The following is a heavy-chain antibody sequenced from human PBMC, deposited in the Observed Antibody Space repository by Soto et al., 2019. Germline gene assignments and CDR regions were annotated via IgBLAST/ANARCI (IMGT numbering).Heavy chain of an antibody. CDR3: ARGFTMISSDWFDP. Sequence: SETLSLTCAVSGGSISSSNWWSWVRQPPGKGLEWIGEIYHSGSTNYNPSLKSRVTISVDRSKNQFSLKLSSVTAADTAVYYCARGFTMISSDWFDPWGQGTLVTVSS. J-gene: IGHJ5*02. CDR1: GGSISSSNW. D-gene: IGHD3-22*01. CDR2: IYHSGST. V-gene: IGHV4-4*02.